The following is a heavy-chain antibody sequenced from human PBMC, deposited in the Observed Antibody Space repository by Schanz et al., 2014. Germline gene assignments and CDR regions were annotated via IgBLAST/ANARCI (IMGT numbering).Heavy chain of an antibody. CDR3: ARAGQDYSDSSGYATYYFGN. J-gene: IGHJ4*02. V-gene: IGHV1-69*04. CDR1: GGTFSSFA. D-gene: IGHD3-22*01. CDR2: IIPILDIT. Sequence: QVPLVQSGAEVKQPGSSVKVSCKASGGTFSSFAIFWVRQAPGQGLEWMGTIIPILDITNYAQKFQGRVTITADKSTSTAYMELSNLRSEDTAVYYCARAGQDYSDSSGYATYYFGNWGQGTLVTVSS.